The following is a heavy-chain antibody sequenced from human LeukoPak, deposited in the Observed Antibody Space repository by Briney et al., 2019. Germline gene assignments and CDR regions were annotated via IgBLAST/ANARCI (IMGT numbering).Heavy chain of an antibody. CDR3: ARGELELSPFDY. CDR1: GGSISSYH. CDR2: IYYSGST. Sequence: PSETLSLTCTVSGGSISSYHWSWIRQPAGKGLEWIGYIYYSGSTNYNPSLKSRVTISVDTSKNQFSLKLSSVTAADTAAYYCARGELELSPFDYWGQGTLVTVSS. J-gene: IGHJ4*02. D-gene: IGHD1-7*01. V-gene: IGHV4-59*01.